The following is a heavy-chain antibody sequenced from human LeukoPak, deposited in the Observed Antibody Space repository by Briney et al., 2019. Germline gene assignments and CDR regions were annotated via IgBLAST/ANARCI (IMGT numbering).Heavy chain of an antibody. CDR1: GLTFSNYG. J-gene: IGHJ4*02. CDR3: AAYHVSHSESGY. CDR2: ISFDGSNK. Sequence: PGWSLRLSCVASGLTFSNYGMHWVRQAPGKGLEWVTEISFDGSNKHYVDSVKGRFTISRDNSKNTLYLQMNSLSAEDTAVYYCAAYHVSHSESGYWGQGTLVTVSS. V-gene: IGHV3-30*03. D-gene: IGHD1-14*01.